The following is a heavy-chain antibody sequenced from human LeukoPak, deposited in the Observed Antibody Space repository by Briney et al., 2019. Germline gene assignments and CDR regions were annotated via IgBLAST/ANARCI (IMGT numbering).Heavy chain of an antibody. D-gene: IGHD2-21*02. CDR1: GFTFSSYA. CDR2: ISGSGGST. J-gene: IGHJ4*02. Sequence: GGSLRLSCAASGFTFSSYAMSWVRQAPGKGLEWVLAISGSGGSTYYADSVKGRFTISRDNSKNTLYLQMNSLRAEDTAVYYCAKAQKVQHIVVVTAPIDYWGQGTLVTVSS. CDR3: AKAQKVQHIVVVTAPIDY. V-gene: IGHV3-23*01.